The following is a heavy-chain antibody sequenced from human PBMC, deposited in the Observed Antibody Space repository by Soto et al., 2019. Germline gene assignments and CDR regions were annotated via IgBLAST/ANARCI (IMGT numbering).Heavy chain of an antibody. CDR3: ASARAGTFDP. J-gene: IGHJ5*02. CDR1: GGSFSGYY. Sequence: PSETLSLTCAVYGGSFSGYYWSWIRQPPGKGLEWIGEINHSGSTNYNPSLKSRVTISVDTSKNQFSLKLSSVTAADTAVYYCASARAGTFDPWGQGTLVTVS. V-gene: IGHV4-34*01. D-gene: IGHD1-1*01. CDR2: INHSGST.